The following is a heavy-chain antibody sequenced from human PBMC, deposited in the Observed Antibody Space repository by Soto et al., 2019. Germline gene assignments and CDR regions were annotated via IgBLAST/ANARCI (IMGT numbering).Heavy chain of an antibody. CDR3: ARDLAAADY. V-gene: IGHV1-46*01. Sequence: QVQLVQSGAEVKKPGASVKVSCKASGYTFTNYYIHWVRQAPGQGLAWMGIINPTGGSTNYAQKFQGRVTLTMDTSTSTVYMELSSLRFEDTAVYYCARDLAAADYWGQGTLVAVSS. CDR1: GYTFTNYY. CDR2: INPTGGST. D-gene: IGHD6-13*01. J-gene: IGHJ4*02.